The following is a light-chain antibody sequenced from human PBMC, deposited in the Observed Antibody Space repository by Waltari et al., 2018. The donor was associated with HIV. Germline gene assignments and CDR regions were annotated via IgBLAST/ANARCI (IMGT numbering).Light chain of an antibody. Sequence: ETPLTQSPAFMSATPGNKDTISCKDSQYIDDDMNWYQQKPREAAIFIIYEATTLVPAIPPRISGSGYGTDFNFTINYIESEDAADYFCLQHVNFPLQFGQGTTV. CDR3: LQHVNFPLQ. CDR1: QYIDDD. CDR2: EAT. V-gene: IGKV5-2*01. J-gene: IGKJ1*01.